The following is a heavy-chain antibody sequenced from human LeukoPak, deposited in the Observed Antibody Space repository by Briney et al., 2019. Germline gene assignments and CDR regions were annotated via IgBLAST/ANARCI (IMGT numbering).Heavy chain of an antibody. CDR3: VRDGGFYYTASPNSWFDP. J-gene: IGHJ5*02. CDR1: GGSISSYY. V-gene: IGHV4-4*09. Sequence: SETLSLTCTVSGGSISSYYWSWIRQPPGKGLEWIGYIYTSGSTNYNPSLKSRVTISVDTSKNQFSLKLSSVTAADTAVYYCVRDGGFYYTASPNSWFDPWGQGTLVTVSS. CDR2: IYTSGST. D-gene: IGHD2-15*01.